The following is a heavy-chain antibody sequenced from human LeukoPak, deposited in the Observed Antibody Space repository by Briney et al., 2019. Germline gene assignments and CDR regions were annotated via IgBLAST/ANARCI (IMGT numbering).Heavy chain of an antibody. D-gene: IGHD2-2*01. Sequence: AGGSLRLSCAASGFSFSTYAMHWVRQAPGKGLEWVSAISGSGGSTYYADSVKGRFTISRDNSKNTLYLQMNSLRAEDTAVYYCAKRYCSSTSCYYLDYWGQGTLVTVSS. CDR3: AKRYCSSTSCYYLDY. CDR1: GFSFSTYA. J-gene: IGHJ4*02. V-gene: IGHV3-23*01. CDR2: ISGSGGST.